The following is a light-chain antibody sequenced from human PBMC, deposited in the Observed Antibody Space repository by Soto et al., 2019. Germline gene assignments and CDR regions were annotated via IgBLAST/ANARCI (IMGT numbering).Light chain of an antibody. CDR1: SSDVGSYNL. CDR3: CSYAGSSTYREV. CDR2: EGS. Sequence: QSALTQPASVSGSPGQSITISCTGTSSDVGSYNLVSWYQQHPGKAPKLMIYEGSKRPSGVSNRFSGSKSGNTASLTISGLQAEDEADYYCCSYAGSSTYREVFGTGTKLTVL. J-gene: IGLJ1*01. V-gene: IGLV2-23*01.